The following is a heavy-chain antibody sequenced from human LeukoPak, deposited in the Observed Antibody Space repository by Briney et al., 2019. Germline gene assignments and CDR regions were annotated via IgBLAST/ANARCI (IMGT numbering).Heavy chain of an antibody. D-gene: IGHD5-18*01. CDR1: GFTFSSYS. J-gene: IGHJ4*02. V-gene: IGHV3-48*04. CDR2: ISSSGSTI. Sequence: GGSLRLSCAASGFTFSSYSMNWVRQAPGKGLEWVSYISSSGSTIDYADSVKGRFTISRDNAKNSLYLQMNSLRAEDTAVYYCARLRGYSYGYADYWSQGTLVTVSS. CDR3: ARLRGYSYGYADY.